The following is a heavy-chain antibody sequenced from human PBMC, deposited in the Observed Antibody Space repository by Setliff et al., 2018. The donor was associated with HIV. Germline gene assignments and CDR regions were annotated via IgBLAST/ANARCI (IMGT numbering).Heavy chain of an antibody. D-gene: IGHD5-18*01. CDR2: INTANYKT. CDR1: GYIFSSYT. V-gene: IGHV1-3*04. J-gene: IGHJ4*02. Sequence: GASVKVSCKASGYIFSSYTMHWVRQAPGQRLKWMGWINTANYKTKYSQKFQGRVTITRDTSASTAYMELSSLRSEDTAVYYCAKEGDRYGLDLDYWGQGTLVTVSS. CDR3: AKEGDRYGLDLDY.